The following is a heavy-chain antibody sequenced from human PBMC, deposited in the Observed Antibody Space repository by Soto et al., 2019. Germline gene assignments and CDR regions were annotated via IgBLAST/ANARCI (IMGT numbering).Heavy chain of an antibody. CDR2: MNAKSGDT. CDR3: ARGNPFNYAGFDV. Sequence: SVKVSCKASGYTFSDFDINWLRQAAGQGPEWMGWMNAKSGDTFSAQRFQGKFSMTWDTSLNTAYMEVGSLTSDDAAIYYCARGNPFNYAGFDVWGQGTTVTVSS. J-gene: IGHJ6*02. V-gene: IGHV1-8*01. D-gene: IGHD3-16*01. CDR1: GYTFSDFD.